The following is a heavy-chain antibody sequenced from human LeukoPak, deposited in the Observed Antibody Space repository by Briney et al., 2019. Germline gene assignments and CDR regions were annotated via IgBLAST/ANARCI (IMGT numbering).Heavy chain of an antibody. Sequence: PGGSLRLSCAASGFTVSSNYMSWVRQAPGKGLQWVSVIFSGGSTYYAGSVKGRLTISRDHSKNALYLQMNSLRADDTVVYYCARGRTLTDGMDLWGQGPTVIVSS. CDR2: IFSGGST. CDR3: ARGRTLTDGMDL. CDR1: GFTVSSNY. V-gene: IGHV3-66*01. J-gene: IGHJ6*02. D-gene: IGHD3-16*01.